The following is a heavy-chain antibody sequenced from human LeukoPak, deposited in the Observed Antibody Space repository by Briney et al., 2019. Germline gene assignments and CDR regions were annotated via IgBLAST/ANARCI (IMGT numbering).Heavy chain of an antibody. Sequence: SETLSLTCAVYGGSFSGYYWSWIRQPPGKGLEWIGYIYYSGSTNYNPSLKSRLTLSVDTSANHFSLTLSSVTAADTAVYYCARGGPSSSGYAADGSDIWGQGTVVTVSS. CDR1: GGSFSGYY. V-gene: IGHV4-59*01. J-gene: IGHJ3*02. CDR2: IYYSGST. D-gene: IGHD3-22*01. CDR3: ARGGPSSSGYAADGSDI.